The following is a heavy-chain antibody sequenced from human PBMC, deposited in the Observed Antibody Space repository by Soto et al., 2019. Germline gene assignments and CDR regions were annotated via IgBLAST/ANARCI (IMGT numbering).Heavy chain of an antibody. D-gene: IGHD3-22*01. Sequence: QVVLQESGPGLVKPSETLSLTCSVSGRSITSYYWSWVRQPPGKGLEWIGYIYDNGITSQNPSLKSRVTXSXDTXXXQXSLKLTSVTGADTAVYYCARTYDSNGYANEFDSWGQGILVTVTS. CDR1: GRSITSYY. CDR3: ARTYDSNGYANEFDS. CDR2: IYDNGIT. V-gene: IGHV4-59*12. J-gene: IGHJ4*02.